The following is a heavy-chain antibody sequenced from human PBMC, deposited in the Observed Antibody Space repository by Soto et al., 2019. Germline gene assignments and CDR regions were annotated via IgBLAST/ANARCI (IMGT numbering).Heavy chain of an antibody. CDR1: GFTFSSYA. CDR3: AKDRSMDIVHHDAFDI. CDR2: ISGSGGST. J-gene: IGHJ3*02. Sequence: PGGSLRLSCAASGFTFSSYAMSWVRQAPGKGLEWVSAISGSGGSTYYADSVKGRFTISRDNSKNTLYLQMNSLRAEDTAVYYCAKDRSMDIVHHDAFDIWGQGTMVTVSS. V-gene: IGHV3-23*01. D-gene: IGHD5-12*01.